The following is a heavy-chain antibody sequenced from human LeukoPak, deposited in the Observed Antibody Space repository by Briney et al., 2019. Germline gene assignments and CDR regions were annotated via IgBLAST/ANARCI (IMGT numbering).Heavy chain of an antibody. Sequence: GGSLRLSCAAFGFTFRSFAMSWVRQAPGKGLEWVSGISDSGASGGSTNYADSVKGRFTISRDNSKNTLYLQMNSLRAEDTAVYYCAKGLGWELLSRYFQHWGQGTLVTVSS. V-gene: IGHV3-23*01. D-gene: IGHD1-26*01. CDR2: ISDSGASGGST. CDR1: GFTFRSFA. J-gene: IGHJ1*01. CDR3: AKGLGWELLSRYFQH.